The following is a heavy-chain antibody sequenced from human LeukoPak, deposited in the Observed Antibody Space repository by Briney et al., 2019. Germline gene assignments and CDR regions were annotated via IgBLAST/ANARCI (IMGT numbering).Heavy chain of an antibody. J-gene: IGHJ4*02. CDR2: IYYSGST. Sequence: KPSETLSLTCTVSGGSISSSSYYWGWIRQPPGKGLEWIGSIYYSGSTYYNPSLKSRVTISIDTSKNQFSLKLSSVTAADTAVYYCARHLGGPNIVATILFDYWGQGTLVTVSS. V-gene: IGHV4-39*01. CDR3: ARHLGGPNIVATILFDY. D-gene: IGHD5-12*01. CDR1: GGSISSSSYY.